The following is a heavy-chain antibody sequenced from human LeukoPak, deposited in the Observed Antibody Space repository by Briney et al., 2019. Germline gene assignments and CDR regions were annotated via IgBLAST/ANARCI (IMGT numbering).Heavy chain of an antibody. Sequence: PGGSLRLSCAASGFTFSSYSMNWVRQAPGKGLEWVSYISSSSSTIYYADSVKGRFTISRDNSKNTMFLQMNSLRAEDTALYYCAKVYQRNAGTINWGQGTLVTVSS. CDR2: ISSSSSTI. CDR1: GFTFSSYS. J-gene: IGHJ4*02. D-gene: IGHD3-9*01. CDR3: AKVYQRNAGTIN. V-gene: IGHV3-48*01.